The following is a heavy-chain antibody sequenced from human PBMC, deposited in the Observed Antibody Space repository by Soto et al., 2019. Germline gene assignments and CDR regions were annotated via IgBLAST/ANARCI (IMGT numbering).Heavy chain of an antibody. CDR3: ARHDFWSGYDY. Sequence: GASVKVSCKASGYTFTSYGISWVRQAPGQGLEWMGWISAYNGNTNYAQKLQGRVTMTTDTSKNQFSLKLSSVTAADTAVYYCARHDFWSGYDYWGQGTLVTVSS. CDR1: GYTFTSYG. V-gene: IGHV1-18*01. CDR2: ISAYNGNT. J-gene: IGHJ4*02. D-gene: IGHD3-3*01.